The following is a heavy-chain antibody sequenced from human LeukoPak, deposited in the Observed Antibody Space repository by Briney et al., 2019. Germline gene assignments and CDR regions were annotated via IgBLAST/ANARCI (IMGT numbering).Heavy chain of an antibody. CDR2: IIPIFGVA. J-gene: IGHJ3*02. CDR3: ALNRVAHDAFDI. CDR1: GGTFSSYA. Sequence: SVKVSCKASGGTFSSYAISWVRQAPGQGLEWMGRIIPIFGVANYAQKFQGRVTITADKSTSTAYMELSSLRSEDTAVYYCALNRVAHDAFDIWGQGTMVTVSS. V-gene: IGHV1-69*04. D-gene: IGHD1-14*01.